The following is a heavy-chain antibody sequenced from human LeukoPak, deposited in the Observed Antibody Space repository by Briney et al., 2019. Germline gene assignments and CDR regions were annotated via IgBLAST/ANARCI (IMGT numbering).Heavy chain of an antibody. Sequence: SETLSLTCTVSLGSISSGGYYWSWIRQHPGKGLEWIGYIYYTGGTHYNPSLKSRLTISVDTSKNKFSLRLNSATAADTAVYYCARGGTDLNWFDPWGQGTLVTVSS. J-gene: IGHJ5*02. CDR2: IYYTGGT. V-gene: IGHV4-31*03. CDR1: LGSISSGGYY. CDR3: ARGGTDLNWFDP.